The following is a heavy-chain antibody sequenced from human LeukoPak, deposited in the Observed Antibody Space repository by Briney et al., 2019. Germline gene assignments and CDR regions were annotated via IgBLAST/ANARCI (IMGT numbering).Heavy chain of an antibody. CDR1: GFTFSIYE. D-gene: IGHD6-19*01. Sequence: GGSPRLSCAASGFTFSIYEMNWVRQAPGKGLEWVAYITSSGSIIYYADSVKGRFTISRDNAKNSLYLQMNSLRAEDTAVYYCTRTQYSSGWTFDYWGQGTLVTVSS. CDR3: TRTQYSSGWTFDY. J-gene: IGHJ4*02. CDR2: ITSSGSII. V-gene: IGHV3-48*03.